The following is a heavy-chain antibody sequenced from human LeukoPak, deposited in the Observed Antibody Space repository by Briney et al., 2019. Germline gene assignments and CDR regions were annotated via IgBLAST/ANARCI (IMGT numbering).Heavy chain of an antibody. D-gene: IGHD2-21*01. V-gene: IGHV1-2*02. Sequence: GASVKVSCKASGGTFSSYAISWVRQAPGQGLEWMGWIHPNSGGTNYAQKFQGRVTMTRDTSISTAYMELSRLRSDDTAVYYCARGHIVVPYAFDIWGQGTMVTVSS. CDR3: ARGHIVVPYAFDI. CDR1: GGTFSSYA. CDR2: IHPNSGGT. J-gene: IGHJ3*02.